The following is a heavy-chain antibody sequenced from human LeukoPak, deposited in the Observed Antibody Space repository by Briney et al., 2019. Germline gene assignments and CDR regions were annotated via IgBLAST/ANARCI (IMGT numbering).Heavy chain of an antibody. CDR2: IYYSGST. CDR1: GGSISSGDYY. D-gene: IGHD6-13*01. V-gene: IGHV4-30-4*01. CDR3: ARGVGSSWYGD. J-gene: IGHJ4*02. Sequence: SQTLSLTCTVSGGSISSGDYYRTWIRQPPGKGLEWIGYIYYSGSTYYNPSLKSRLTISVDTSKKQFSLKLTSVTAADTAVYFCARGVGSSWYGDWGQGTLVTVSS.